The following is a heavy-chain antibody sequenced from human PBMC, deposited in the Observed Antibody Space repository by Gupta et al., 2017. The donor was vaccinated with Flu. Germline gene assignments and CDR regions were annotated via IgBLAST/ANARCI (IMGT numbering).Heavy chain of an antibody. J-gene: IGHJ4*02. V-gene: IGHV3-48*03. CDR2: ISSSAVT. CDR3: ARGHWDN. CDR1: GFDFTSSE. Sequence: EVLLVESGGGLVQPGGSLGFSCTAPGFDFTSSEMSWVRQAPGRGLEWVAFISSSAVTYYTDPVRGRFTISRDNANNLLYLQMSSLRGEDTAVYYCARGHWDNWGQGTLVTVSS.